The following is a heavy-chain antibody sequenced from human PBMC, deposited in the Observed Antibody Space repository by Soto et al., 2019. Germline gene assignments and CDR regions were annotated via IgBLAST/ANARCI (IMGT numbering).Heavy chain of an antibody. CDR3: ASSLTEYYDFWSGYLRYGMDV. Sequence: NPSETLSLTCAVSGGSISSSNWWSWVRQPPGKGLEWIGEIYHSGSTNYNPSLKSRVTISVDKSKNQFSLKLSSVTAADTAVYYCASSLTEYYDFWSGYLRYGMDVWGQGTTVTVSS. CDR2: IYHSGST. CDR1: GGSISSSNW. J-gene: IGHJ6*02. V-gene: IGHV4-4*02. D-gene: IGHD3-3*01.